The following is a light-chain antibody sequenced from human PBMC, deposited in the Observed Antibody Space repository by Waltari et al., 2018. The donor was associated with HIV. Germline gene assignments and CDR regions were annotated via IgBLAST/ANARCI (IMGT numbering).Light chain of an antibody. V-gene: IGLV2-14*03. CDR2: DVS. J-gene: IGLJ2*01. CDR3: NSYTTSSTLHVV. Sequence: QSALTQPASVSGSPGQSIPIYCTGPSRHVGGYHYVSWYQHHPGKAPKLMIYDVSKRPSGVSNRFSGSKSGNTASLTISGLQAEDEADYYCNSYTTSSTLHVVFGGGTKLTVL. CDR1: SRHVGGYHY.